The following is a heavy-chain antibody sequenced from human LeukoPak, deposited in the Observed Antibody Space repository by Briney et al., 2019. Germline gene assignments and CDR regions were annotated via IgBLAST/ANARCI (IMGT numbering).Heavy chain of an antibody. J-gene: IGHJ4*02. V-gene: IGHV1-46*01. CDR3: ARGSPRRAYCTNGVCSDVPFDY. CDR1: GYTFTSYY. Sequence: ASVKVSCKASGYTFTSYYMHWVRQAPGQGLEWMGIINPSGGSTSYAQKFQGRVTMTRDMSTSTVYMELSSLRSEDTAVYYCARGSPRRAYCTNGVCSDVPFDYWGQGTLVTVPS. CDR2: INPSGGST. D-gene: IGHD2-8*01.